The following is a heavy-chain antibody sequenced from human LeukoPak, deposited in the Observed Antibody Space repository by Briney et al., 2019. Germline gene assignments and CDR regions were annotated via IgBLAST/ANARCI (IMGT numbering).Heavy chain of an antibody. V-gene: IGHV1-8*01. J-gene: IGHJ5*02. D-gene: IGHD3-10*01. Sequence: ASVKVSCKASGYTFTSYDINWVRQATGQGLERMGWMNPNSGNTGYAQKFQGRVTMTRNTSISTAYMELSSLRSEDTAVYYCARFSELLWFSFDPWGQGTLVAVSS. CDR2: MNPNSGNT. CDR3: ARFSELLWFSFDP. CDR1: GYTFTSYD.